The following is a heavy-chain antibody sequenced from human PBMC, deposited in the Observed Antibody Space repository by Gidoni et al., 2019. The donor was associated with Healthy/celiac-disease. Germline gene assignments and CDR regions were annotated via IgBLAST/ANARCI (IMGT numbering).Heavy chain of an antibody. CDR2: IYYSGST. V-gene: IGHV4-30-4*01. CDR3: ARDIPEPDYGDSYYFDY. CDR1: GGSISSGDYY. Sequence: QVQLQESGPGLVKPSQTLSLTCPVSGGSISSGDYYWSWIRQPPGKGLEWIGYIYYSGSTYYNPSLKSRVTISVDTSKNQFSLKLSSVTAADTAVYYCARDIPEPDYGDSYYFDYWGQGTLVTVSS. D-gene: IGHD4-17*01. J-gene: IGHJ4*02.